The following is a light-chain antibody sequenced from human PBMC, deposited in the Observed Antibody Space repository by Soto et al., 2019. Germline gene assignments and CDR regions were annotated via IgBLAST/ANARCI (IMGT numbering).Light chain of an antibody. V-gene: IGLV1-51*01. Sequence: QSVLTQPPSVSAAPGQKIIISCSGSRSNLGTYYVSWYHQLPGTAPKVVIYDNSRRPSGIPDRLSGSKSGTSATLAITGLQTGEEGNYSCGAWDSSLNVYVYGGGPKVTVL. J-gene: IGLJ1*01. CDR2: DNS. CDR1: RSNLGTYY. CDR3: GAWDSSLNVYV.